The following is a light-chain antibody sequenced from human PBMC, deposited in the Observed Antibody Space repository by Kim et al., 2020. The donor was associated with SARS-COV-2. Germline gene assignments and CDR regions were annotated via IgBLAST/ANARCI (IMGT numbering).Light chain of an antibody. CDR3: QQYKTYPFT. CDR1: QAIIDY. V-gene: IGKV1-16*01. CDR2: AAS. Sequence: ASVGDSVTITCRASQAIIDYLAWFQQKPGRAPKSLIHAASSLQSGVPSRFSGSGSGTDFSLTIHNVQPEDFATYYCQQYKTYPFTFGPGTKVDIK. J-gene: IGKJ3*01.